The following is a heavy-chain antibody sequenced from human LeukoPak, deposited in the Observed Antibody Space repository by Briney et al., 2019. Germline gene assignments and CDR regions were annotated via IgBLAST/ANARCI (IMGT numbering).Heavy chain of an antibody. J-gene: IGHJ3*02. CDR2: INPTGDST. V-gene: IGHV1-46*01. D-gene: IGHD6-19*01. CDR1: GYTFTSYY. CDR3: ARGRSGWYFGAFDI. Sequence: ASVKVSCKASGYTFTSYYMHWVRQAPGQGLEWMGLINPTGDSTGYAQKFQGRVTITADKSTSTAYMELSSLRSEDTAVYYCARGRSGWYFGAFDIWGQGTMVTVSS.